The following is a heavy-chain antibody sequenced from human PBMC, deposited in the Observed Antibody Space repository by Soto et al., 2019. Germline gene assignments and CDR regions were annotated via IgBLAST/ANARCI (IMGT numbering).Heavy chain of an antibody. CDR1: GYIFINYW. CDR2: INPGNSET. D-gene: IGHD1-7*01. CDR3: ARPDQNYVAP. V-gene: IGHV5-51*01. Sequence: GESLKISCNASGYIFINYWIGWVRQMPGKGLEWMAIINPGNSETRYSPAFQGQVTISADKSVTTTYLQWDSLKASDSAMYFCARPDQNYVAPWGQGTLVTVSS. J-gene: IGHJ5*02.